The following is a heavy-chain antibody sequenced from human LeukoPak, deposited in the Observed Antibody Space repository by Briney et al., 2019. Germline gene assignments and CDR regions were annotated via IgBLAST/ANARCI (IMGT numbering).Heavy chain of an antibody. D-gene: IGHD6-6*01. CDR1: GFTFGDYA. Sequence: GGSLRLSCTASGFTFGDYAMSWFRQAPGKGLEWVGFIRSKAYGGTTEYAASVKGRFTISRDDSKSIAYLQMNSLKTEDTAVYYCTRDLSYSGSRYYFDYWGQGTRVTVSS. J-gene: IGHJ4*02. CDR2: IRSKAYGGTT. CDR3: TRDLSYSGSRYYFDY. V-gene: IGHV3-49*03.